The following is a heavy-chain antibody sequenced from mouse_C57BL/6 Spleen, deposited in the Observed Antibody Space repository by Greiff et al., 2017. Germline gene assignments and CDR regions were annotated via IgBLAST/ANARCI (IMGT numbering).Heavy chain of an antibody. CDR2: ISYDGSN. J-gene: IGHJ4*01. V-gene: IGHV3-6*01. Sequence: EVQLQESGPGLVKPSQSLSLTCSVTGYSITSGYYWNWIRQFPGNKLEWMGYISYDGSNNYNPSLKNRISITRDTSKNQFFLKLNSVTTEDTATYYCARERIYYDYDCAMDYWGQGTSVTVSS. CDR1: GYSITSGYY. D-gene: IGHD2-4*01. CDR3: ARERIYYDYDCAMDY.